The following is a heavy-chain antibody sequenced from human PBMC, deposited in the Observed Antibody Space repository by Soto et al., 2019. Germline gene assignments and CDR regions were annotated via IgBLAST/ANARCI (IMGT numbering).Heavy chain of an antibody. Sequence: GGSLRLSXAASGFTFSSYAMHWVRQAPDKGLEWVAVISYDGSNKYYADSVKGRFTISRDNSKNTLYLQMNSLRAEDTAVYYCARDFGDYYDSSGGRDYYYYYGMDVWGQGTTVTVSS. CDR3: ARDFGDYYDSSGGRDYYYYYGMDV. CDR1: GFTFSSYA. V-gene: IGHV3-30-3*01. J-gene: IGHJ6*02. D-gene: IGHD3-22*01. CDR2: ISYDGSNK.